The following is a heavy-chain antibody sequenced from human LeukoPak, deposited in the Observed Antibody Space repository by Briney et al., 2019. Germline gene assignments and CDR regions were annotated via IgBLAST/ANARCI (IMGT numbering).Heavy chain of an antibody. Sequence: SETLSLTCTVSGGSISSSSYYWGWIRQPPGKGLEWIGSIYYSGSTYYNPSLKSRVTISVDTSKNQFSLKLSSVTAADTAVYYCVVGTGGSDYWGQGTLVTVSS. CDR3: VVGTGGSDY. D-gene: IGHD3-10*01. CDR2: IYYSGST. V-gene: IGHV4-39*01. J-gene: IGHJ4*02. CDR1: GGSISSSSYY.